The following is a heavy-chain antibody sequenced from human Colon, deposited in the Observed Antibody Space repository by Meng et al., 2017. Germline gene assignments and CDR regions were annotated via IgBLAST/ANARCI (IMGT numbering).Heavy chain of an antibody. D-gene: IGHD4-17*01. J-gene: IGHJ5*02. V-gene: IGHV4-31*03. CDR2: IYYSGST. CDR1: GGSISSGGFY. Sequence: VHLTDAGPGMVKPSQPLSLTCTVSGGSISSGGFYWSCIRQHPGKGLEWIGYIYYSGSTYYNPSLRSRVAISIDTSKNQFSLKLTSVTAADTAVYFCARTNYGDYNWFDPWGQGTLVTVSS. CDR3: ARTNYGDYNWFDP.